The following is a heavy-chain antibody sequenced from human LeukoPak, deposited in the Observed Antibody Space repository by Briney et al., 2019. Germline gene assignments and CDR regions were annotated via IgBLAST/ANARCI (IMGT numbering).Heavy chain of an antibody. V-gene: IGHV3-66*01. D-gene: IGHD6-19*01. CDR3: ATSTGYSSGWYEFDY. CDR1: GFTVSSNY. J-gene: IGHJ4*02. Sequence: GGSLRLSCAASGFTVSSNYMSWVCQAPGKGLEWVSVIYSGGSTYYADSVKGRFTISRDNSKNTLYLQMNSLRAEDTAVYYCATSTGYSSGWYEFDYWGQGTLVTVSS. CDR2: IYSGGST.